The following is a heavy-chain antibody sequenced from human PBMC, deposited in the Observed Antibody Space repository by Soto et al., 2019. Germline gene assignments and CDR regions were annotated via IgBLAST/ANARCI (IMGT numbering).Heavy chain of an antibody. CDR3: ARENYDILTGALPYGMDV. J-gene: IGHJ6*02. V-gene: IGHV1-18*01. CDR1: GYTFTSYG. D-gene: IGHD3-9*01. Sequence: ASVKVSCKASGYTFTSYGISWVRQAPGQGLEWMGWISAYNGNTNYAQKLQGRVTMTTDTSTSTAYMELRSLRSDDTAVYYCARENYDILTGALPYGMDVWGQGTTVTVSS. CDR2: ISAYNGNT.